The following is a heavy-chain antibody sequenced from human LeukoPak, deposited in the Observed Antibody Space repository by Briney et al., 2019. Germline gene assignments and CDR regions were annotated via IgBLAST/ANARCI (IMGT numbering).Heavy chain of an antibody. Sequence: PGGSLRLSCAASGFPFNNYWMTWVRQAPGKGLEWVANIKQDDNERFYVDSVKGRFTISRDNAKNSLYLQMYSLRAEGTAVYYCASGTGYYCSGSRIDYWGRGTLVTVSS. CDR2: IKQDDNER. V-gene: IGHV3-7*01. CDR3: ASGTGYYCSGSRIDY. D-gene: IGHD3-10*01. CDR1: GFPFNNYW. J-gene: IGHJ4*02.